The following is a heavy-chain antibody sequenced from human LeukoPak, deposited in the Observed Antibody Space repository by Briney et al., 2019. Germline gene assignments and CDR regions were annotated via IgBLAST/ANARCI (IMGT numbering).Heavy chain of an antibody. CDR2: IDPSDSYT. J-gene: IGHJ5*02. Sequence: GESLKISCKGSGYSFTSYWISWVRPMPGEGLGWVGRIDPSDSYTNYSPSFQGHVTISADKSISTAYLQWSSLKASDTAMYYCATAMVRGVTADSNWFDPWGQGTLVTVSS. CDR3: ATAMVRGVTADSNWFDP. D-gene: IGHD3-10*01. V-gene: IGHV5-10-1*01. CDR1: GYSFTSYW.